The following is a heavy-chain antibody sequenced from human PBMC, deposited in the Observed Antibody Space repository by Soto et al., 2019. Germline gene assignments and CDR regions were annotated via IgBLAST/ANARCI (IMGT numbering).Heavy chain of an antibody. D-gene: IGHD6-19*01. J-gene: IGHJ4*02. CDR1: GFTFSRYW. Sequence: EVQLVESGGGLVQPGGSLRLSCAASGFTFSRYWMTWVRQAPGKGLEWVANIKEDGSEKYYVDSVKGRFTISRDNAKNSLYLQMNSLRAGDTAVYYCATGSYNSGWYAVYWGQGTLVTVSS. V-gene: IGHV3-7*01. CDR2: IKEDGSEK. CDR3: ATGSYNSGWYAVY.